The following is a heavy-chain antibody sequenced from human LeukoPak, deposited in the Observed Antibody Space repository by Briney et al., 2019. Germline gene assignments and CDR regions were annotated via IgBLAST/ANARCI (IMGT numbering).Heavy chain of an antibody. V-gene: IGHV4-34*01. J-gene: IGHJ4*02. Sequence: SETLSLTCAVYGGSFSGYYWSWNRQPPGKGLEWIGEINHSGSTNYNPSLKSRVTISVDTSKNQFSLKLSSVTAADTAVYYCARTKSSSWYGIGYWGQGTLVTVSS. D-gene: IGHD6-13*01. CDR1: GGSFSGYY. CDR2: INHSGST. CDR3: ARTKSSSWYGIGY.